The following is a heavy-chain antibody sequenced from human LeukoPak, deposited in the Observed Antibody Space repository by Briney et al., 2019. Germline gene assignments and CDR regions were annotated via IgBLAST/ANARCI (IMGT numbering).Heavy chain of an antibody. CDR3: ASSTTLQQVDF. CDR1: GASISSHY. J-gene: IGHJ4*02. V-gene: IGHV4-59*11. D-gene: IGHD5/OR15-5a*01. CDR2: IYSSGST. Sequence: SETLSLTSTVSGASISSHYCNWIRQSPGKGLEWIGYIYSSGSTQYSPSVKSRVTISINTSKNQFSLRLTSVTAADTAVYYCASSTTLQQVDFWGQGTQVTVSS.